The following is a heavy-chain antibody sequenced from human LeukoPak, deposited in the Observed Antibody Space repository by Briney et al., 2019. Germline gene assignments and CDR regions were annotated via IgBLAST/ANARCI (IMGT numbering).Heavy chain of an antibody. J-gene: IGHJ4*02. Sequence: GGSLRLSCAASGFTFSSYSMNWVRQAPGKGLEWVSSISSSSSYIYYADSVKGRFTISRDNSKNTLYLQMNSLRAEDTAVYYCARGSYGYGGPSGFDYWGQGTLVTVSS. CDR3: ARGSYGYGGPSGFDY. D-gene: IGHD4-23*01. CDR1: GFTFSSYS. V-gene: IGHV3-21*04. CDR2: ISSSSSYI.